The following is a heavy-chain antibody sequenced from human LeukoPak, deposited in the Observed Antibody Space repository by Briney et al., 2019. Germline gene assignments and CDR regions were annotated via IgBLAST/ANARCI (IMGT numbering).Heavy chain of an antibody. D-gene: IGHD5-24*01. Sequence: ASVKVSCKASGYTFSTYTMHWVRQAPGQRLEWMGWINAGNGNTKYSQKFRSRVTITRDTSASTAYMDLSSLRSEDTAVYYCAREIDRDGYNRFFDYWGQGTLVTVSS. J-gene: IGHJ4*02. CDR2: INAGNGNT. CDR3: AREIDRDGYNRFFDY. CDR1: GYTFSTYT. V-gene: IGHV1-3*01.